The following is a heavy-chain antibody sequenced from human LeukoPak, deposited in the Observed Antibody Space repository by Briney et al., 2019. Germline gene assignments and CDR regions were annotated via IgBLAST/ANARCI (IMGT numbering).Heavy chain of an antibody. J-gene: IGHJ4*02. V-gene: IGHV4-61*02. CDR3: ARADDFWSGPLDY. D-gene: IGHD3-3*01. CDR1: GGSISSGSYY. CDR2: IYTSGST. Sequence: PSETLSLTCTVSGGSISSGSYYWSWTRQPAGKGLEWIGRIYTSGSTNYNPSLKSRVTISVDTSKNQFSLKLSSVTAADTAVYYCARADDFWSGPLDYWGQGTLVTVSS.